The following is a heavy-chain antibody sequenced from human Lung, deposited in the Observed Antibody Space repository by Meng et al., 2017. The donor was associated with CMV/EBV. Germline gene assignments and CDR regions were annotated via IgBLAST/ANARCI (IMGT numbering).Heavy chain of an antibody. V-gene: IGHV3-21*01. Sequence: GESLKISCAASGFMFSDYSMNWVRQAPGKGLEWVSSISNGGAYIYYADSVKGRFTISRDNAQNSLYLQMNSLRAEDTAVYYCARDVSPRSSVYFAIYYFYALDVWXQETXVTVSS. D-gene: IGHD5/OR15-5a*01. CDR1: GFMFSDYS. CDR3: ARDVSPRSSVYFAIYYFYALDV. J-gene: IGHJ6*02. CDR2: ISNGGAYI.